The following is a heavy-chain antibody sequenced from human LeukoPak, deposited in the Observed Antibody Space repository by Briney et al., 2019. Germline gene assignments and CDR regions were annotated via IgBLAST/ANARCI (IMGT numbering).Heavy chain of an antibody. D-gene: IGHD1-26*01. J-gene: IGHJ3*02. CDR3: AREKWELPNDAFDI. V-gene: IGHV3-53*01. CDR2: IYSGGST. CDR1: GFTASNNY. Sequence: GGSLRLSCAASGFTASNNYMSWVRQAPGKGLEWVSVIYSGGSTYYADSVKGRFTISRDNSKNTLYLQMNSLRAEDTAVYYCAREKWELPNDAFDIWGQGTMVTVSS.